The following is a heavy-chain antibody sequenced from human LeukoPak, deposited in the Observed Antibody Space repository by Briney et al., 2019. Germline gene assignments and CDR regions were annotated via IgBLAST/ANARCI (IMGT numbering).Heavy chain of an antibody. D-gene: IGHD3-9*01. Sequence: ASVKVSCKASGYTFTSYDINWVRQDTGQGLEWMGWMNPNSGNTGYAQKFQGRVTMTRNTSISTAYMELSSLRSEDTAVYYCARGLRYFDWSGTYWGQGTLVTVSS. CDR2: MNPNSGNT. V-gene: IGHV1-8*01. CDR1: GYTFTSYD. CDR3: ARGLRYFDWSGTY. J-gene: IGHJ4*02.